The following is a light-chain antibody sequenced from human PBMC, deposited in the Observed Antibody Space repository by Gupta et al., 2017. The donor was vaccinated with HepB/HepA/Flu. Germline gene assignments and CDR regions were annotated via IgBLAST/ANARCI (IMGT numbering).Light chain of an antibody. J-gene: IGLJ3*02. CDR1: SSDVGGYNY. CDR3: SSYTSSSTPMV. V-gene: IGLV2-14*01. Sequence: QSALTQPASVSGSPGQSITISCPGTSSDVGGYNYVSWYHQHPGKAPKLMIYDVSNRPSGVSNRFSGSKSGNTASLTVSGLQAEDEADYYCSSYTSSSTPMVFGGGTKLTVL. CDR2: DVS.